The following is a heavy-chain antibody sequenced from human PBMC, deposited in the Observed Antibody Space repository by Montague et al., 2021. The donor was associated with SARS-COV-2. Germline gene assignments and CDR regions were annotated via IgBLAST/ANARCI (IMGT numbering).Heavy chain of an antibody. V-gene: IGHV4-30-4*01. Sequence: TLSLTCTVSGGSISSGDYCWSWIRQPPGKGLEWIGYIYYSGSTYYNPSLKSRVTISVDTSKNQFSLKLSSVTAADTAVYYCARDSMVRASKPSGSTYYYYGMDVWGQGTTVTVSS. CDR1: GGSISSGDYC. CDR2: IYYSGST. D-gene: IGHD3-10*01. J-gene: IGHJ6*02. CDR3: ARDSMVRASKPSGSTYYYYGMDV.